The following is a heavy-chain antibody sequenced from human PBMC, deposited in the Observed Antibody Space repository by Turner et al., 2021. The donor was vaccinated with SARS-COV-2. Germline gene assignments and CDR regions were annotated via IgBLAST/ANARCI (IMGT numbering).Heavy chain of an antibody. CDR1: GGSISSGGYY. J-gene: IGHJ4*02. D-gene: IGHD4-17*01. CDR3: ARDYGGNSNYFDY. CDR2: IYYSGST. V-gene: IGHV4-31*03. Sequence: QVQLQESGTGLVKPSQTLSLTGTVSGGSISSGGYYWTWSCQHPGKGLEWIGYIYYSGSTYYYPSLKRRVTISVDTYKNQFSLKLSSVTAAVTAVYFCARDYGGNSNYFDYWGQGTLVTVSS.